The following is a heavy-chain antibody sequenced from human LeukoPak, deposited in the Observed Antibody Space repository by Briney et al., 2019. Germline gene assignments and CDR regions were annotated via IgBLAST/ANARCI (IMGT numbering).Heavy chain of an antibody. CDR1: GFTFSSYA. V-gene: IGHV3-23*01. CDR3: ARKSGSSYFDY. CDR2: ISGSGGST. Sequence: GGSLRLSCAASGFTFSSYAMSWVRQAPGKGLEWVSGISGSGGSTFYADSVKGRFTISRDNSKNTLYLQMISLRAEDTAVYYCARKSGSSYFDYWGQGTLVTVSS. D-gene: IGHD1-26*01. J-gene: IGHJ4*02.